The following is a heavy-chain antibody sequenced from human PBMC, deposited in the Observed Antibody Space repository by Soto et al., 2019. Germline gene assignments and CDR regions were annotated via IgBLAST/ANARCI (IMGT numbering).Heavy chain of an antibody. Sequence: SVKVSCKASGGTFSSYAISWGRQAPGQGLDWLGGLIPIFGTANYAQKFQGRVTITADESTSTAYMELSSLRPEHTAVYYCPRDKQPNWFDPWGQGTLVTVSS. D-gene: IGHD6-13*01. V-gene: IGHV1-69*13. CDR2: LIPIFGTA. CDR1: GGTFSSYA. J-gene: IGHJ5*02. CDR3: PRDKQPNWFDP.